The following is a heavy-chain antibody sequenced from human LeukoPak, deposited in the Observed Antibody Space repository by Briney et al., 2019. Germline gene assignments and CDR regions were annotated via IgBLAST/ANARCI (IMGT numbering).Heavy chain of an antibody. V-gene: IGHV3-30*03. Sequence: GGSLRLSCAASGFTFSSYGMHWVRQAPGKGLEWVAVISYDGSNKYYADSVKGRFTISRDNSKNTLYLQMNSLRAEDTAVYYCARDHYGSGRKLPTPKNWFDPWGQGTLVTVSS. J-gene: IGHJ5*02. D-gene: IGHD3-10*01. CDR1: GFTFSSYG. CDR2: ISYDGSNK. CDR3: ARDHYGSGRKLPTPKNWFDP.